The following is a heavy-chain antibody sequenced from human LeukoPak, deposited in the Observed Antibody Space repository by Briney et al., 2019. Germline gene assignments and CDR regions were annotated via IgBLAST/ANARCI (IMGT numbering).Heavy chain of an antibody. D-gene: IGHD3-22*01. Sequence: GASVKVSCKASGYTFTSYGISWVRQAPGQGLEWMGWISAYNGNTNYAQKLQGRVTMTTGTSTSTAYMELRRLRSDDAAVYYCARDRLRDSSGYYPIPEYFQHWGQGTLVTVSS. V-gene: IGHV1-18*01. CDR1: GYTFTSYG. CDR3: ARDRLRDSSGYYPIPEYFQH. CDR2: ISAYNGNT. J-gene: IGHJ1*01.